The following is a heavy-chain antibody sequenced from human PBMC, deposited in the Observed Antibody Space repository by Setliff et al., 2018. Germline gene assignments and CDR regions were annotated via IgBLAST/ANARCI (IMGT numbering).Heavy chain of an antibody. D-gene: IGHD4-4*01. CDR2: INPNSGDT. V-gene: IGHV1-2*02. CDR3: ARVSEQYLAFDY. J-gene: IGHJ4*02. CDR1: GYTFGAHY. Sequence: GASVKVSCKASGYTFGAHYIHWVRQAPGQGFEWMGWINPNSGDTNYAQKFQGRVTMIWDTSITTAYMDLGRLMSHDTAVYFCARVSEQYLAFDYWGQGTLVTVSS.